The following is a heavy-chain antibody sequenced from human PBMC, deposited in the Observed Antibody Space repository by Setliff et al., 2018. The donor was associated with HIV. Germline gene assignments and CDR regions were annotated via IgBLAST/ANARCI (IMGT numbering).Heavy chain of an antibody. D-gene: IGHD1-26*01. CDR1: ELTFSTHA. V-gene: IGHV3-30*02. CDR3: ARSQWEVPILSWFDP. Sequence: GGSLRLSCAASELTFSTHAIHWVRQGPGKGLEWVAFIRHNGRNQYYAESVKGRFTVSRDNSKNTLFLQMDSLNHEDTALYFSARSQWEVPILSWFDPWGQGTSVTVS. CDR2: IRHNGRNQ. J-gene: IGHJ5*02.